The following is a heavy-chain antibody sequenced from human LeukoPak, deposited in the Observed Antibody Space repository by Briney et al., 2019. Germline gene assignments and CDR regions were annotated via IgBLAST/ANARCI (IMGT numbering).Heavy chain of an antibody. Sequence: PGGSLRLSCAASGFTFSSYSMNWVRQAPGQGVEWVSSITSTGGTIYYADSLKGRFTISRDNAKNSLYLQMNSLRAEDTAVYYCARGPPYYETSAFYSEYWGQGTLVTVSS. D-gene: IGHD3-22*01. CDR2: ITSTGGTI. J-gene: IGHJ4*02. V-gene: IGHV3-21*01. CDR1: GFTFSSYS. CDR3: ARGPPYYETSAFYSEY.